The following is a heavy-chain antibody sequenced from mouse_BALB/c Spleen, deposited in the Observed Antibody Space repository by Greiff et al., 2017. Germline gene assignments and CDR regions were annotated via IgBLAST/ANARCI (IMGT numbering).Heavy chain of an antibody. V-gene: IGHV1-54*01. CDR1: GYAFTNYL. CDR2: INPGSGGT. J-gene: IGHJ4*01. Sequence: QVQLQQSGAELVRPGTSVKVSCKASGYAFTNYLIEWVKQRPGQGLEWIGVINPGSGGTNYNEKFKGKATLTADKSSSTAYMQLSSLTSDDSAVYFCARYDSAMDYWGQGTSVTVSS. D-gene: IGHD2-4*01. CDR3: ARYDSAMDY.